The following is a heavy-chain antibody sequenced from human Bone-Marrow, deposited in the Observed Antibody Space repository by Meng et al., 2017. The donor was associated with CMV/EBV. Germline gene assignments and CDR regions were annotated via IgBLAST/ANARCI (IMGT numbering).Heavy chain of an antibody. CDR1: GVSVTSSF. Sequence: SETLSLTCTVSGVSVTSSFWNWIRQPPGKGLEWIGYIYYSGSTNYNPSLKSRVTISVDTSKNQFSLKLSSVTAADTAVYYCARGGSGSRYYYYGMDVWGQGTTVTVSS. CDR3: ARGGSGSRYYYYGMDV. D-gene: IGHD3-10*01. V-gene: IGHV4-59*02. CDR2: IYYSGST. J-gene: IGHJ6*02.